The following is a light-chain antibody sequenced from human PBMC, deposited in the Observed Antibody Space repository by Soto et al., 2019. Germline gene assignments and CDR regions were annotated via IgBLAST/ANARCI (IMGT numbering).Light chain of an antibody. CDR2: EVT. CDR3: SSYTTSSTRV. Sequence: QSVLTQPASVSGSPGQSITISCTGTSSDVGSYNFVSWFQQHPGKVPKLIIYEVTNRPSGVSNRFSGSKSGNTASLTISGLQAEDEADCYSSSYTTSSTRVFGPGSKVTVL. CDR1: SSDVGSYNF. J-gene: IGLJ1*01. V-gene: IGLV2-14*02.